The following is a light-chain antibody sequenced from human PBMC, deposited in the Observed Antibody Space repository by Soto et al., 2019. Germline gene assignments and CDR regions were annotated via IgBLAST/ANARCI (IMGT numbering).Light chain of an antibody. J-gene: IGLJ3*02. CDR2: SDN. CDR1: GSNIGTNT. Sequence: QSVLTQPPSASGTPGQWVTICCSGSGSNIGTNTVTWYQQLPGAAPRLLIYSDNQRPSGVPARFSGSKSGTSASLAISGLQSEDEADYYCAAWDVSFVVFGGGTKLTVL. V-gene: IGLV1-44*01. CDR3: AAWDVSFVV.